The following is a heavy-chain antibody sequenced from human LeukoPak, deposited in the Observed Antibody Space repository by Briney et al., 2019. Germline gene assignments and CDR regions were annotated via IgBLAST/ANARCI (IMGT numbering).Heavy chain of an antibody. CDR3: ARTSRHFYGSGSNLTPWPADMDV. V-gene: IGHV4-59*11. J-gene: IGHJ6*02. Sequence: PSETLSLTCTVSGGSISSHYWSWIRQPPGKGLEWIGYIYYSGSTHYNPSLNSRVTISMDTSKNHFSLKLSSVTAADTAIYYCARTSRHFYGSGSNLTPWPADMDVWCQGTKVTVSS. D-gene: IGHD3-10*01. CDR1: GGSISSHY. CDR2: IYYSGST.